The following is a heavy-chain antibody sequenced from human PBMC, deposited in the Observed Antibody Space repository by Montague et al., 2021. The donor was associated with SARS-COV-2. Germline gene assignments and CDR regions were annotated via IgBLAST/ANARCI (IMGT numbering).Heavy chain of an antibody. Sequence: TLSLTCTVSGGSISSGSYYWSWIRQPAGRGLEWIGRIYTSGSTNYNPSLKSRVTISVDTSKNQFSLKLSSVTAADTAVYYCARHRRSRYGNFDYWGQGTLVTVSS. CDR2: IYTSGST. V-gene: IGHV4-61*02. CDR1: GGSISSGSYY. J-gene: IGHJ4*02. CDR3: ARHRRSRYGNFDY. D-gene: IGHD1-1*01.